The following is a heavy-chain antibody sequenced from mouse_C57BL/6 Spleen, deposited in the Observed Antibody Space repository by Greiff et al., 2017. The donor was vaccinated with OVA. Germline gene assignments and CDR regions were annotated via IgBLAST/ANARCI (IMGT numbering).Heavy chain of an antibody. J-gene: IGHJ4*01. CDR1: GYTFTSYW. CDR3: AREGLRHAMDY. V-gene: IGHV1-61*01. CDR2: IYPSDSET. Sequence: VQLQQPGAELVRPGSSVKLSCKASGYTFTSYWMDWVKQRPGQGLEWIGNIYPSDSETHYNQKFKDKATLTVDKSSSTAYMQLSSLTSEDSAVYYCAREGLRHAMDYWGQGTSVTVSS. D-gene: IGHD2-4*01.